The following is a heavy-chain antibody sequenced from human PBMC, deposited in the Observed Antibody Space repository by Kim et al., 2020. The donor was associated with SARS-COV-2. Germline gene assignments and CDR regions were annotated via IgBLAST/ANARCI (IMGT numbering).Heavy chain of an antibody. V-gene: IGHV4-34*01. CDR2: INHSGST. D-gene: IGHD3-22*01. CDR3: ASFYDSSGYYY. CDR1: GGSFSGYY. J-gene: IGHJ4*02. Sequence: SETLSLTCAVYGGSFSGYYWSWIRQPPGKGLEWNGEINHSGSTNYNPSLKSRVTISVDTSKNQFSLKLSSVTAADSAVYYCASFYDSSGYYYWGQGTLVTVSS.